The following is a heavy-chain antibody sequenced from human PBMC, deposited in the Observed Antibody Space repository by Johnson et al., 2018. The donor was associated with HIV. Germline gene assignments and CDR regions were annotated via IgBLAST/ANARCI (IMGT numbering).Heavy chain of an antibody. J-gene: IGHJ3*02. V-gene: IGHV3-7*01. CDR1: GFTFSSYW. Sequence: EVQLVESGGDLVQPGGSLRLSCAASGFTFSSYWMSWVRQAPGKGLEWVANIKQDGCEKYYVDSAKGRFTISRDNAKNSLYLQMNSLRAEDTAVYYCAKDSRPQTFDIWGQGTMVTVSS. CDR2: IKQDGCEK. CDR3: AKDSRPQTFDI.